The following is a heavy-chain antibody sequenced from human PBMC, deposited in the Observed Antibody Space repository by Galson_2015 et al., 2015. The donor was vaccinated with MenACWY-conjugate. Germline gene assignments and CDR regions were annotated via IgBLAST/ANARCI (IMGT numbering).Heavy chain of an antibody. CDR1: GFTFSNYW. CDR3: ARGTVTPSGAKYYGMDV. CDR2: IKQDGSEK. D-gene: IGHD4-17*01. Sequence: LRLSCAASGFTFSNYWMSWVRQTPGKGLEWVANIKQDGSEKYYVDSARGRFTISRDNAKNALYLQMNSLRAEDTALYYCARGTVTPSGAKYYGMDVWGQGTTVTVSS. V-gene: IGHV3-7*03. J-gene: IGHJ6*02.